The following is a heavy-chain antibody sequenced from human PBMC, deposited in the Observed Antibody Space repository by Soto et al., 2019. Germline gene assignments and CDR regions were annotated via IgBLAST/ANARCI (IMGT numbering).Heavy chain of an antibody. J-gene: IGHJ4*02. D-gene: IGHD1-26*01. V-gene: IGHV4-39*01. Sequence: SETQSLTCTVSGSSTSSRLYQWAWMRQPPGKGLEWIGNVYYNGNTYYNASLKSRLTVSVDTSNNQFSLKVKSVTAADTAVYFCARLSGSYYDRYFDNWGQGTLVTVSS. CDR1: GSSTSSRLYQ. CDR3: ARLSGSYYDRYFDN. CDR2: VYYNGNT.